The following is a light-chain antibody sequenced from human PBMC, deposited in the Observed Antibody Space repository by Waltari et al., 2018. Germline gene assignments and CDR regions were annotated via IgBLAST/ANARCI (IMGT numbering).Light chain of an antibody. Sequence: SYVLTQPPSVSVAPGQTARISCDGNNLGRNNVHWYQQKPGQAPVLVVYDDGDRPSGIPERFSGSNSGNTATLTISRVDAGDEADYYCQVWDSGSDHYVFGTVTKVTVL. CDR2: DDG. J-gene: IGLJ1*01. CDR1: NLGRNN. CDR3: QVWDSGSDHYV. V-gene: IGLV3-21*02.